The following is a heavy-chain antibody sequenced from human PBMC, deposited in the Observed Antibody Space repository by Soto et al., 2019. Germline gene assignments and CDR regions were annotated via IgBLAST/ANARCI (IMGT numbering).Heavy chain of an antibody. Sequence: EVQLLESGGGLVQPGGSLRLSCAASGFTFSSYAMSWVRQAPGKGLEWVSGISGSGDNTYYADSVKGRFTISRDNSKNTQYLQMNSLGAEDAAVYYCSKDRNIVITNSDYWGQGTLVTVSS. V-gene: IGHV3-23*01. CDR1: GFTFSSYA. CDR3: SKDRNIVITNSDY. CDR2: ISGSGDNT. J-gene: IGHJ4*02. D-gene: IGHD5-12*01.